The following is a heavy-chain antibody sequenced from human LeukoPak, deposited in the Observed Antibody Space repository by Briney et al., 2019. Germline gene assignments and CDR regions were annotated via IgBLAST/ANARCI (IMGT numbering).Heavy chain of an antibody. J-gene: IGHJ3*02. CDR3: ARVRGGSGRSYAADAFDI. Sequence: GGSLRLSCAASGFTFSNYWMHWVRQAPGKGLVWVSRIYNDGSSTSYADSVKGRFTISRDNAKSTLYLQMNSLRADDTAVFYCARVRGGSGRSYAADAFDIWGQGTMVTVSS. D-gene: IGHD1-26*01. V-gene: IGHV3-74*01. CDR1: GFTFSNYW. CDR2: IYNDGSST.